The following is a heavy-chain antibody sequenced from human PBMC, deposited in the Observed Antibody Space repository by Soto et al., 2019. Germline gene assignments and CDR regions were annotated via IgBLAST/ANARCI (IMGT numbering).Heavy chain of an antibody. V-gene: IGHV5-10-1*01. CDR3: ARGWIQPGYYYYGMDV. CDR1: GYSFTSYW. Sequence: PGESLKISCKGSGYSFTSYWISWVRQMPGKGLEWMGRIDPSDSYTNYSPSFQGNVTTSADKSISTAYLQWXSVKASDTAMYYCARGWIQPGYYYYGMDVWGQGTTVTVSS. CDR2: IDPSDSYT. D-gene: IGHD5-18*01. J-gene: IGHJ6*02.